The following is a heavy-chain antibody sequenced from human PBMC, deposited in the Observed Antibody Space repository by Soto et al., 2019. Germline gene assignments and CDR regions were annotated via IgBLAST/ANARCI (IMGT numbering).Heavy chain of an antibody. CDR1: GFSLGTSGED. V-gene: IGHV2-5*02. J-gene: IGHJ4*02. Sequence: QITLRESGPTLVKPTQTLTLTCTFSGFSLGTSGEDVGWIRQPPRKALEWLATLYWDGDKRYSPSLRSRLTISKDTSESQVVLTMTNMDAADTATYFCAHRKRNITVATYFDYWGQGSLVTVSS. CDR2: LYWDGDK. D-gene: IGHD4-4*01. CDR3: AHRKRNITVATYFDY.